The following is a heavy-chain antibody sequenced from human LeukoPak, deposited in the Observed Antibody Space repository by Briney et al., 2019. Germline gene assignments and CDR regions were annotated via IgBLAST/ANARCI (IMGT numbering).Heavy chain of an antibody. Sequence: PGRSLRLSCTASGFTFGDYAMSWVRQAPGKGLEWVGFIRNKAYGGTTEYAASVKGRFTISRDDSKSIAYLQMNSLKTEDTAVYYCTRLDSSSSHFDCWAREPWSPSPQ. V-gene: IGHV3-49*04. CDR2: IRNKAYGGTT. CDR3: TRLDSSSSHFDC. J-gene: IGHJ4*02. CDR1: GFTFGDYA. D-gene: IGHD6-6*01.